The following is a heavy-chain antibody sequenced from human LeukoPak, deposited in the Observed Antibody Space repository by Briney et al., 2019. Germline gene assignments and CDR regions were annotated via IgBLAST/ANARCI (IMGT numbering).Heavy chain of an antibody. CDR1: GGSISSTTSY. V-gene: IGHV4-39*01. J-gene: IGHJ4*02. D-gene: IGHD2-2*03. Sequence: SETLSLTCAVSGGSISSTTSYWGWIRQPPGKGLEWTGRIYYSGSTFYNPSLKSRVTISVDTSKNQLSLRLSSVTAADTAVYYCARHGSTDYFDYWGQGTLVTVSS. CDR3: ARHGSTDYFDY. CDR2: IYYSGST.